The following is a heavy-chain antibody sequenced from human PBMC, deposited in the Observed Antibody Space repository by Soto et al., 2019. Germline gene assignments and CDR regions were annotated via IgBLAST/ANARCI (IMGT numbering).Heavy chain of an antibody. J-gene: IGHJ4*02. D-gene: IGHD6-19*01. CDR3: AKDAYSSGWSFDY. CDR2: ISYDGSNK. V-gene: IGHV3-30*18. CDR1: GFTFSSYG. Sequence: QVQLVESGGGVVQPGRSLRLSCAASGFTFSSYGMHWVRQAPGKGLEWVAVISYDGSNKYYADSVKGRFTISRDNSKNPLYLQMNSLRAEDTAVYYCAKDAYSSGWSFDYWGQGTLVTVSS.